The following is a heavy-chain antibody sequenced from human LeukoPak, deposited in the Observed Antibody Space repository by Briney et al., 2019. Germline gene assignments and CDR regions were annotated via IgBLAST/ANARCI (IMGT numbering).Heavy chain of an antibody. D-gene: IGHD6-19*01. CDR1: GDSVSSNSAA. CDR2: TYYRSKWYN. CDR3: ARDDGIAVAGRFDY. J-gene: IGHJ4*02. V-gene: IGHV6-1*01. Sequence: SQTLSLTCAISGDSVSSNSAAWNWIKQSPSRGLEWLGRTYYRSKWYNDYAVSVKSRITINPDTSKNQFSLQLNSVTPEDTAVYYCARDDGIAVAGRFDYWGQGTLVTVSS.